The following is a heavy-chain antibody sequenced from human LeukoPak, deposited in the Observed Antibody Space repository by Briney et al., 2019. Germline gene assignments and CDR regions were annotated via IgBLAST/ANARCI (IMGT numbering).Heavy chain of an antibody. V-gene: IGHV1-46*01. CDR1: GYTFSYYY. J-gene: IGHJ4*02. Sequence: ASVKISCKASGYTFSYYYRHWVRLAPGQGLEWMGIINPSGGSTDYPQKFQGRVTMTRDMSTSTVYMELSSLRSEDTAVYYCARALLAAAAAGPFDYWGQGTLVTVSS. CDR3: ARALLAAAAAGPFDY. D-gene: IGHD6-13*01. CDR2: INPSGGST.